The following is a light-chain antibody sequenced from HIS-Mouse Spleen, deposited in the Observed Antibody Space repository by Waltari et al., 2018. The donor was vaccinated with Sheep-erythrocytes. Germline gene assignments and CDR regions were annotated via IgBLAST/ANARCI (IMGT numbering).Light chain of an antibody. CDR3: QAWDSSTAVV. CDR1: KLGDKY. Sequence: SYELTQPPSVSVSPGQTATIPCSGDKLGDKYACWYQQKPGQSPVLVLYQDSKRPSGTPRRFSGSNSGNTATLTISGTHAMDEADYYCQAWDSSTAVVFGGGTKLTVL. V-gene: IGLV3-1*01. CDR2: QDS. J-gene: IGLJ2*01.